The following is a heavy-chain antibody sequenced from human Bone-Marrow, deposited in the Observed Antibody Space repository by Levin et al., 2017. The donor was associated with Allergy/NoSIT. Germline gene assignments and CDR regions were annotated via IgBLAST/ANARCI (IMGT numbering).Heavy chain of an antibody. V-gene: IGHV4-59*01. CDR3: ARRDYGDYFGY. D-gene: IGHD4-17*01. CDR2: SYYSGST. J-gene: IGHJ4*02. Sequence: SETLSLTCTVSDASITDYYWTWIRQPPGKGLEWIGHSYYSGSTNYNPSLKSRGTISIDTAKNQFSLKLTSVTAADTAVYYCARRDYGDYFGYWGQGTLVTVSS. CDR1: DASITDYY.